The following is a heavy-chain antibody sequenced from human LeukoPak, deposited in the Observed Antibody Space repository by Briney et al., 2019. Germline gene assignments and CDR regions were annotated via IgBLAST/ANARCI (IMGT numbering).Heavy chain of an antibody. CDR2: ISYDGSNK. V-gene: IGHV3-30-3*01. D-gene: IGHD1-26*01. CDR3: AREVGATGSFDY. J-gene: IGHJ4*02. Sequence: GGSLRLSCAASGFTFSSYAMHWVRQAPGKGLEWVAVISYDGSNKYYADSVKGRFTTSRDNSKNTLYLQMNSLRAEDTAVYYCAREVGATGSFDYWGQGTLVTVSS. CDR1: GFTFSSYA.